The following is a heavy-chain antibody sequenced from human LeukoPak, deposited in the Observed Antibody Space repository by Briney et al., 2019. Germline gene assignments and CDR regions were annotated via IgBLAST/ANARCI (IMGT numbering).Heavy chain of an antibody. J-gene: IGHJ3*02. V-gene: IGHV3-30*02. CDR2: IRYDGSNK. Sequence: GGSLRLSCAASGFTFSSYGMHLFRQAPGKGLEWVAFIRYDGSNKYYADSVKGRFTISRDNSKNTLYLQMNSLRAEDTAVYYCAKDFPVAGDAFDIWGQGTMVTVSS. CDR3: AKDFPVAGDAFDI. CDR1: GFTFSSYG. D-gene: IGHD4-23*01.